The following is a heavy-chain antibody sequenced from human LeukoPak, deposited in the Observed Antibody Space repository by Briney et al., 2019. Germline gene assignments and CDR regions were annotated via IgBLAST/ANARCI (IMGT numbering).Heavy chain of an antibody. CDR1: GFTFSSYW. V-gene: IGHV3-7*01. CDR3: ASLSPSDTAMVTSYPVYFDY. Sequence: GSLRLSCAASGFTFSSYWMSWVRQAPGKGLEWVANIKQDGSEKYYVDSVKGRFTISRDNAKNSLYLQMNSLRAEDTAVYYCASLSPSDTAMVTSYPVYFDYWGQGTLVTVSS. D-gene: IGHD5-18*01. J-gene: IGHJ4*02. CDR2: IKQDGSEK.